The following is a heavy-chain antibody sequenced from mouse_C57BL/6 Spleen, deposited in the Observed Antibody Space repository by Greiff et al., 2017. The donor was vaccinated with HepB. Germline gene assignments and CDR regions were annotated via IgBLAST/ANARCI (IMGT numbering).Heavy chain of an antibody. J-gene: IGHJ2*01. D-gene: IGHD1-1*01. Sequence: VQLQQSGPELVKPGASVKISCKASGYAFSSSWMNWVKQRPGKGLEWIGRIYPGDGDTNYNGKFKGKATLTADKSSSTAYMQLSSLTSEDSAVYFCARGAPITTVVASYYFDYWGQGTTLTVSS. V-gene: IGHV1-82*01. CDR2: IYPGDGDT. CDR1: GYAFSSSW. CDR3: ARGAPITTVVASYYFDY.